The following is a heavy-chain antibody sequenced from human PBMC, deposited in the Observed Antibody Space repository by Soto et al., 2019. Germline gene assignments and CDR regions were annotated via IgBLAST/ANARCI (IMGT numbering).Heavy chain of an antibody. V-gene: IGHV6-1*01. D-gene: IGHD1-26*01. CDR3: ARGEQYSGSIFDY. Sequence: QVQLQQSGPGLVKPSQTLSVTCGISGDSVSSNSAAWNWLRQSPSRGLEWLGRTYYRSKWYNDYAVYMESRITINPDTSKNHFSLQLNFVTPEDTAVYFCARGEQYSGSIFDYWGQGTLVTVSS. J-gene: IGHJ4*02. CDR2: TYYRSKWYN. CDR1: GDSVSSNSAA.